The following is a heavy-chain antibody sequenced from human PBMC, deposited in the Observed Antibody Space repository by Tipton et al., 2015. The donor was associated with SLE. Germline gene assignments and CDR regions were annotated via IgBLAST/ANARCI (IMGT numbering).Heavy chain of an antibody. CDR2: IKKDGSAK. V-gene: IGHV3-7*01. Sequence: SLRLSCAASGFTFTSYWMNWVRQAPGEGLEWLAIIKKDGSAKYYADSVKGRFTISRDNAKNSLYLQMNNLRAEDTADYYCAGGGGFLIDGWGQGTTVTVS. J-gene: IGHJ6*02. D-gene: IGHD2/OR15-2a*01. CDR3: AGGGGFLIDG. CDR1: GFTFTSYW.